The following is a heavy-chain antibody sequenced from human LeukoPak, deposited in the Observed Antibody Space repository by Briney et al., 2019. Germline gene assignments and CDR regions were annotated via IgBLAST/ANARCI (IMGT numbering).Heavy chain of an antibody. Sequence: GGSLRLSCVASGFTFSNYAMNWVRQAPGKGLEWVSAIGYGGSPIYYADSVKGRFTVSRDNSKNTLYLQMNSLRAEDTAVYYCARLGMIQAYSTEDYWGQGTLVTVSS. V-gene: IGHV3-23*01. CDR1: GFTFSNYA. J-gene: IGHJ4*02. D-gene: IGHD6-13*01. CDR3: ARLGMIQAYSTEDY. CDR2: IGYGGSPI.